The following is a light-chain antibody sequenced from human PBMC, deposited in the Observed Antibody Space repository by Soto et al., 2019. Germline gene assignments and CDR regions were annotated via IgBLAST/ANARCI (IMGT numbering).Light chain of an antibody. V-gene: IGKV1-13*02. CDR2: DVS. CDR1: QDIRGA. Sequence: AIQLTQSPSSLSASVGDRVTITCRASQDIRGALAWYQQKQGKPPKLLIFDVSSLQSGVPSRFSGSGSGTDLTLTISSLQAEDVATYYCQQFNTYPITFGQGTRLEIK. J-gene: IGKJ5*01. CDR3: QQFNTYPIT.